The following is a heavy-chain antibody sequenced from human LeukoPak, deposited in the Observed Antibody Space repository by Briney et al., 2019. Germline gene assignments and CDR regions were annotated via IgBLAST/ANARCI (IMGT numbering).Heavy chain of an antibody. V-gene: IGHV1-46*01. Sequence: ASVKVSCKTSGYTFTSYYMHWVRQAPGQGLEWMGIINPSGGSTSYAQKFQGRVTMTRDTSTSTVYMELSSLRSEDTAVYYCARSAVAHNWFDPWGQGTLVTVSS. J-gene: IGHJ5*02. CDR2: INPSGGST. D-gene: IGHD6-19*01. CDR3: ARSAVAHNWFDP. CDR1: GYTFTSYY.